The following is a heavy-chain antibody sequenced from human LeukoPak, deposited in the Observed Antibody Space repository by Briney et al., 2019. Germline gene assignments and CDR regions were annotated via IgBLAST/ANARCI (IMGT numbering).Heavy chain of an antibody. V-gene: IGHV3-23*01. J-gene: IGHJ4*02. Sequence: GGSLRLSCAASGFTFSMYSMAWVRQAPGKGLEWVSVINDRGGYIQDADSVKGRFNISRDNSQNTLFLQMNSLRAEDTAVYYCVRERDRGIEVADDFDYWGQGTLVTVSS. CDR1: GFTFSMYS. CDR2: INDRGGYI. D-gene: IGHD6-19*01. CDR3: VRERDRGIEVADDFDY.